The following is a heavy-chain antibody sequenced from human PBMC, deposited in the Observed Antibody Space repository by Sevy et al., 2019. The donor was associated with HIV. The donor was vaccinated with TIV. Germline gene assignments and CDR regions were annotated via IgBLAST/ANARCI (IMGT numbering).Heavy chain of an antibody. J-gene: IGHJ3*02. D-gene: IGHD3-16*01. CDR1: GFTFTLYA. CDR3: AREITKDDAFDI. Sequence: GGSLRLSCAASGFTFTLYAIHWVRQAPGKGLEWVSSISSSSSYIYYADSVKGRFTISRDNAKNSLYLQMNSLRAEDTAVYYCAREITKDDAFDIWGQGTMVTVSS. V-gene: IGHV3-21*01. CDR2: ISSSSSYI.